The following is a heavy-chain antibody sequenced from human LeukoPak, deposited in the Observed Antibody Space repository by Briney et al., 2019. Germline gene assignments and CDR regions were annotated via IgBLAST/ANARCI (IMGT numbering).Heavy chain of an antibody. Sequence: PSETLSLTCTVSGGSISSYYWSWLRQPPGKGLEWIGFIYYSGITDYNPSLKSRVSISVDTSKNQFSLELTSVTAADTAVYYCARLRALSYYDSSGDLYYFQYWGQGTLVTVSS. CDR3: ARLRALSYYDSSGDLYYFQY. V-gene: IGHV4-59*01. CDR2: IYYSGIT. D-gene: IGHD3-22*01. CDR1: GGSISSYY. J-gene: IGHJ4*02.